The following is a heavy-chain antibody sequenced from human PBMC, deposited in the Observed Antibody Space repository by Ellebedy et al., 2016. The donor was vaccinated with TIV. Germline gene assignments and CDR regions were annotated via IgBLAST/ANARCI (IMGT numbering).Heavy chain of an antibody. CDR2: TYYRSTWNT. V-gene: IGHV6-1*01. Sequence: SETLSLTCAISGDSVSSNSAAWNWIRQSPSRGLEWLGRTYYRSTWNTDYAIPVNSRITITADTSKNHISLQLNSVTPEDTAMYYCAGRGTAGTGFTYWGQGTLVTVSS. CDR1: GDSVSSNSAA. J-gene: IGHJ4*02. CDR3: AGRGTAGTGFTY. D-gene: IGHD3/OR15-3a*01.